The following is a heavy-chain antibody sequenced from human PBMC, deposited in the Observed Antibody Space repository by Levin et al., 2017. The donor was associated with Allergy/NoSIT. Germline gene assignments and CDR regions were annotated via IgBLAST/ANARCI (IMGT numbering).Heavy chain of an antibody. CDR1: GNSFTKYW. CDR2: IYPGDPET. Sequence: HGESLKISCKGSGNSFTKYWIAWVRQMPGKGLEWMGIIYPGDPETRYSPSFQGQVTISADKSISTAYLQWSSLKASDTAMYYCSTGWVDLDYWGQGTLVTVSS. CDR3: STGWVDLDY. D-gene: IGHD6-19*01. V-gene: IGHV5-51*01. J-gene: IGHJ4*02.